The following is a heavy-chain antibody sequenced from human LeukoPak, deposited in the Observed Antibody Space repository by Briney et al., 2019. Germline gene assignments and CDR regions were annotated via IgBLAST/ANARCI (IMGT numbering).Heavy chain of an antibody. CDR1: GFTLSGYW. J-gene: IGHJ4*02. CDR2: ISYDGSNK. V-gene: IGHV3-30-3*01. CDR3: AREVVKVATTYYDY. Sequence: GGSLRLSCAASGFTLSGYWIHWVRQAPGKGLEWVAVISYDGSNKYYADSVKGRFTISRDNSKNTLYLQMNSLRAEDTAVYYCAREVVKVATTYYDYWGQGTLVTVSS. D-gene: IGHD5-12*01.